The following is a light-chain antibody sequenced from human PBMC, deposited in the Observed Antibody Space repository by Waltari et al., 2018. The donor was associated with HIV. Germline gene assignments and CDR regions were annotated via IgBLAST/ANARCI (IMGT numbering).Light chain of an antibody. V-gene: IGLV1-40*01. J-gene: IGLJ1*01. CDR3: QSYDTSLSVNYV. CDR1: RTNIGAGHD. Sequence: QSVLTQPPSVSGALGQRVTISCTGSRTNIGAGHDVHWYQQLPGTAPTLLIYNKVIRPSGVPCRFSASKSGSSASLASTGLRPEDEADYFCQSYDTSLSVNYVFGTGTKFTVL. CDR2: NKV.